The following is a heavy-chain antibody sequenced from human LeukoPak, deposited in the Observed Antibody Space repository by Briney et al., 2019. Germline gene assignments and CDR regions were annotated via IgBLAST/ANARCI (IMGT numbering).Heavy chain of an antibody. Sequence: GGSLRLSCAASGFTFSSYGMHWVRQAPGKGPEWVSFIRYDGSKEYYVESVKGRLIISRDNSKNMLYLQMNSLRGEDTAVYYCAKDGGSWSNFDYWGQGTLATVSS. J-gene: IGHJ4*02. CDR3: AKDGGSWSNFDY. D-gene: IGHD6-13*01. V-gene: IGHV3-30*02. CDR2: IRYDGSKE. CDR1: GFTFSSYG.